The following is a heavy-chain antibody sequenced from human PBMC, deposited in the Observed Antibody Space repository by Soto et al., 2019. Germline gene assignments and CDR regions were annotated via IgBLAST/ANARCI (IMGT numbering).Heavy chain of an antibody. Sequence: EVQLVESGGGLVQPGGSLRLSCAASGFTFSSYDMHWVRQATGKGLEWVSAIGTAGETYYPGSVKGRFTISRENAKNSLYLQLNSLRAGDTAVYYCARADLRSNYYYYYMDVWGKGTTVTISS. CDR3: ARADLRSNYYYYYMDV. D-gene: IGHD3-3*01. V-gene: IGHV3-13*01. CDR1: GFTFSSYD. J-gene: IGHJ6*03. CDR2: IGTAGET.